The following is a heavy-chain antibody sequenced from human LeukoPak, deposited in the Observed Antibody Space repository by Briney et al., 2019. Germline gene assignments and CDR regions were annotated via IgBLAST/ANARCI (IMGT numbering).Heavy chain of an antibody. CDR1: GFTFSDYY. CDR2: ISSSGSTI. J-gene: IGHJ4*02. Sequence: PGGSLRLSCAASGFTFSDYYMSWIRQAPGKGLEWVSYISSSGSTIYYADSVKGRFTISRDNAKNSLYLQMNSLRAEDAAVYYCARGYLEMATVFDYWGQGTLVTVSS. V-gene: IGHV3-11*04. D-gene: IGHD5-24*01. CDR3: ARGYLEMATVFDY.